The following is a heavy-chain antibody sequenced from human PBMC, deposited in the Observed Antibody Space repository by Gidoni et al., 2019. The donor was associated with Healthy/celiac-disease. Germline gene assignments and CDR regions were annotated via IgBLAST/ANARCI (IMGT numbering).Heavy chain of an antibody. Sequence: QVQLQESGPGLVKPSQTLSLTCTVSGGSLRSGHYYWSWIRQPPGKGLEWIGYIYYSGSTYYNPSLKSRVTISVDTSKNQFSLKLSSVTAADTAVYYCARGTYYYGSGSYRFDPWGQGTLVTVSS. V-gene: IGHV4-30-4*01. CDR1: GGSLRSGHYY. CDR3: ARGTYYYGSGSYRFDP. CDR2: IYYSGST. J-gene: IGHJ5*02. D-gene: IGHD3-10*01.